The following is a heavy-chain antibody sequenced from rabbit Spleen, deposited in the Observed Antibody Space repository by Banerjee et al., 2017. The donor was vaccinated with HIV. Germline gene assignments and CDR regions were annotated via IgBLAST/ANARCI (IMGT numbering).Heavy chain of an antibody. CDR1: GVSFSSNHY. Sequence: QSLEESGGDLVKPGASLTLTCTASGVSFSSNHYMCWVRQAPGKGLEWIACIEGGSSAFSYFASWAKGRFTISKTSSTTVTLQMTSLTAADTATYFCARDSGSSFSSYGMDLWG. CDR2: IEGGSSAFS. V-gene: IGHV1S40*01. J-gene: IGHJ6*01. CDR3: ARDSGSSFSSYGMDL. D-gene: IGHD8-1*01.